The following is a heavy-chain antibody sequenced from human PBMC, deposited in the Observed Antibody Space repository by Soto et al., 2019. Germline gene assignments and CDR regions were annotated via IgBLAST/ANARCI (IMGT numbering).Heavy chain of an antibody. V-gene: IGHV1-18*01. D-gene: IGHD3-3*01. J-gene: IGHJ4*02. CDR1: GFTFSTYG. CDR2: VSAYNGNT. CDR3: AREEWYLLKAIDY. Sequence: ASAKVSCKASGFTFSTYGISWVRQAPGQGLEWMGWVSAYNGNTNYAQNFQGRVTMTTDTSTSTAYMELRSLRSDDTAMYYCAREEWYLLKAIDYWGQGTLVTVSS.